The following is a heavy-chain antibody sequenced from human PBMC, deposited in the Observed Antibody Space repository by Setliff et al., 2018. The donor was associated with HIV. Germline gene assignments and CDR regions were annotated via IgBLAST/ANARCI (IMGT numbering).Heavy chain of an antibody. J-gene: IGHJ6*03. CDR3: ARDGPLEGSYRYYYYYMDV. CDR1: GASDISYIW. V-gene: IGHV4-59*02. D-gene: IGHD3-10*01. Sequence: SETLSLTCAVSGASDISYIWWSWVRQPPGKGLEWIGYIYYSGSTNYNPSLKSRVTISVDTSKNQFSLKLSSVTAADTAVYYCARDGPLEGSYRYYYYYMDVWGKGTTVTVSS. CDR2: IYYSGST.